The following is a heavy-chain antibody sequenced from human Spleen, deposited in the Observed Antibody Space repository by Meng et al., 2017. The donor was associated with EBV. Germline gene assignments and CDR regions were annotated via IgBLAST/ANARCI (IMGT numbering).Heavy chain of an antibody. CDR1: GASVSANNR. CDR2: VSHDRSS. D-gene: IGHD4-17*01. V-gene: IGHV4-4*02. Sequence: QGRLQGCGAGVRNPSGPPSLCCAVCGASVSANNRWIWDRQPPGMERVWIRDVSHDRSSNYTAYRQSRMCISVEKSKFQLTLNIASVTAADTAVYDSARAGGDHNWFDHWGQGTLVTVSS. J-gene: IGHJ5*01. CDR3: ARAGGDHNWFDH.